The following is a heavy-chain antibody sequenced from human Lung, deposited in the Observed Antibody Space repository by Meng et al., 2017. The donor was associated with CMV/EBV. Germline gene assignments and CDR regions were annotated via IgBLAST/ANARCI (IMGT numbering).Heavy chain of an antibody. Sequence: RGEYYWSWIRQSPGKGLEWIGYMYHGGATHYNSSLESRVTISVDASKNQFSLKLSSVTAADTAVYYCARVDCSGTSCFKGLDGDFDYWGQGTLVTVSS. CDR1: RGEYY. V-gene: IGHV4-30-4*01. CDR2: MYHGGAT. J-gene: IGHJ4*02. D-gene: IGHD2-2*01. CDR3: ARVDCSGTSCFKGLDGDFDY.